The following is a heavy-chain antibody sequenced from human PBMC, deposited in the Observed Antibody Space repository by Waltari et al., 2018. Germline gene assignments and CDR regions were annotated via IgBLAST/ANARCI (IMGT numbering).Heavy chain of an antibody. V-gene: IGHV4-59*01. D-gene: IGHD6-13*01. J-gene: IGHJ6*03. CDR2: IYYTGST. Sequence: QVQLQESGPGLVKPSETLSLTCTVSGGSISSYYWSWIRQPPGKGLEWIGYIYYTGSTNYNPSLRSRVTMSVDTSKNQFSLKLSSVTAADTAVYYCVREWPVGRYSSTWDWPYYMDVWGKGTTVTISS. CDR3: VREWPVGRYSSTWDWPYYMDV. CDR1: GGSISSYY.